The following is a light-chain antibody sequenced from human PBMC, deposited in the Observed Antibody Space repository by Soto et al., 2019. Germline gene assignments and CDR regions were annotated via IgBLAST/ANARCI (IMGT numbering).Light chain of an antibody. CDR2: KAS. J-gene: IGKJ1*01. CDR3: QHYKTYSRT. CDR1: QNIDTW. Sequence: DIQMTQSPSTLSASVGDRVTITCRASQNIDTWLAWYQQKPGKPPTLLMYKASILESGVPSRFSGSGSETEFTVTISSLQPDDFATYYCQHYKTYSRTFGQGTKVDI. V-gene: IGKV1-5*03.